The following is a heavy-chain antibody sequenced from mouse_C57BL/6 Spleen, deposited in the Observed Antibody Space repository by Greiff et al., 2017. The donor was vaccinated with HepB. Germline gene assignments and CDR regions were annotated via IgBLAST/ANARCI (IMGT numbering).Heavy chain of an antibody. Sequence: QVQLQQPGAELVKPGASVKLSCKASGYTFTSYWMHWVKQRPGQGLEWIGMIHPNSGSTNYNEKFKSKATLTVDKSSSTAYMQLSSLTSEDSAVYYCARETLDSSVFGYFDYWGQGTTLTVSS. CDR1: GYTFTSYW. CDR2: IHPNSGST. V-gene: IGHV1-64*01. D-gene: IGHD3-2*02. CDR3: ARETLDSSVFGYFDY. J-gene: IGHJ2*01.